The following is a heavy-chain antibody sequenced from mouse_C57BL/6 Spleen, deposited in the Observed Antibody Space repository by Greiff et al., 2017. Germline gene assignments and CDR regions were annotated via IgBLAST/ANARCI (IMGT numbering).Heavy chain of an antibody. CDR3: ARRDAYAMDY. CDR1: GYTFTSYW. CDR2: IHPNSGST. J-gene: IGHJ4*01. Sequence: QVQLQQSGAELVKPGASVKLSCKASGYTFTSYWMHWVKQRPGQGLEWIGMIHPNSGSTNYNEKFKSKATLTVDKSSSTAYMQLSSLTSEDSAVYYCARRDAYAMDYWGQGTSVTVSS. V-gene: IGHV1-64*01.